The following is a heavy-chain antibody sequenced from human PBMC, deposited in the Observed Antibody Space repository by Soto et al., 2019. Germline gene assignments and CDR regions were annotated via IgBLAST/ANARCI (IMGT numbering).Heavy chain of an antibody. V-gene: IGHV3-21*01. D-gene: IGHD6-13*01. J-gene: IGHJ4*02. CDR2: ISSSSSYV. CDR3: AIAGVASEETVDAGFDY. Sequence: EVQLVEAGGGLVKPGGSLRLSCAASGFTFSSYSMNWVRQARGKGLEWVSSISSSSSYVYYAYSVKGRFTISRDNAKNSLCLQRHSLRAKDTTGYSGAIAGVASEETVDAGFDYWCQGTLVTVAS. CDR1: GFTFSSYS.